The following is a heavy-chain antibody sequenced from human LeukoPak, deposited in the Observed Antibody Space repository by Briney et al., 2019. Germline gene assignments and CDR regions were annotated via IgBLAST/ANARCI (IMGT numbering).Heavy chain of an antibody. Sequence: SETLSLTCTVSGGSISSSSYYWGWIRQPPGKGLEWIGSIYYSGSTYYNPSLKSRVTISVDTSKNQFSLKLRSVTAADTAVYYCARRKYDFWSGYYEGGHWFDPWGQGTLVTVSS. CDR3: ARRKYDFWSGYYEGGHWFDP. CDR2: IYYSGST. CDR1: GGSISSSSYY. J-gene: IGHJ5*02. V-gene: IGHV4-39*01. D-gene: IGHD3-3*01.